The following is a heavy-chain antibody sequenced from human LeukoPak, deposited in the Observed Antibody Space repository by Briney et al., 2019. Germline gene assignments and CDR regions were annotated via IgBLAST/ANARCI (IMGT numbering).Heavy chain of an antibody. CDR1: GFTFSSYG. J-gene: IGHJ3*02. D-gene: IGHD6-19*01. CDR2: IWYDGSNK. Sequence: GGSLRLSCAASGFTFSSYGMHWVRQAPGKGLEWVAVIWYDGSNKYYADSVKGRFTISRDNSKNTLYMKMNSLRAEDTAVYYCARGSVAGTIAFDIWGQGTMVTVSS. V-gene: IGHV3-33*01. CDR3: ARGSVAGTIAFDI.